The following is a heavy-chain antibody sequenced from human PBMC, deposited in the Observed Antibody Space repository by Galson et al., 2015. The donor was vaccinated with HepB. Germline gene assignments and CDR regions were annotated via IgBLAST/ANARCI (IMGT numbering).Heavy chain of an antibody. Sequence: SLRLSCAGSGFIFSSYAMSWVRQAPGEGLEWVSLISESVSTYNADSVKGQFTISRDNAKNSLYLQMNSLRAEDTAVYYCVRNLPPGGDYSVDYWGQGTLVTVSS. J-gene: IGHJ4*02. CDR2: ISESVST. CDR3: VRNLPPGGDYSVDY. D-gene: IGHD4-17*01. CDR1: GFIFSSYA. V-gene: IGHV3-21*01.